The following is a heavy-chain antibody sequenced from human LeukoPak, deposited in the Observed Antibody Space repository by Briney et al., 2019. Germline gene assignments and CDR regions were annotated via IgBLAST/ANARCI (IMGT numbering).Heavy chain of an antibody. CDR2: ISSSSSYI. CDR1: GFTFSGSA. V-gene: IGHV3-21*04. Sequence: GGSLRLSCAASGFTFSGSAMNWVRQAPGKGLEWVSSISSSSSYIYYADSVKGRFTISRDNAKNSLYLQMNSLRAEDTAVYYCATGGTWSSSWYEDWGQGTLVTVSS. CDR3: ATGGTWSSSWYED. J-gene: IGHJ4*02. D-gene: IGHD6-13*01.